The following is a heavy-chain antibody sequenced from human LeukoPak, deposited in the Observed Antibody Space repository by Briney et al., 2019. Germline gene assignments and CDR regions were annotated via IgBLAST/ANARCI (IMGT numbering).Heavy chain of an antibody. CDR1: GFTFSSHG. V-gene: IGHV3-30*19. CDR3: ARTLKRPPVIGAYYYYYYYMDV. D-gene: IGHD2-21*01. Sequence: GRSLRLSCAASGFTFSSHGMHWVRQAPGKGLEWVAVISYDGSNKYYADSVKGRFTNSRDNSKNTLYLQMNSLRAENTAVYYCARTLKRPPVIGAYYYYYYYMDVWGKGTTVTVSS. J-gene: IGHJ6*03. CDR2: ISYDGSNK.